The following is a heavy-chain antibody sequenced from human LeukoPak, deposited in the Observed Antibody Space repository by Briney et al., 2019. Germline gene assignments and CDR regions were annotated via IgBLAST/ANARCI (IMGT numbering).Heavy chain of an antibody. CDR2: ISSSGVST. Sequence: PGGSLRLSCAASGFTFSSYAMSWVRQAPGKGLEWVSTISSSGVSTYSADSVRGRFTISRDNSRNTLYLQMNSLRAEDTAVYYCAKDLGSWGSDWYFDLWGRGTLVTVSS. D-gene: IGHD6-13*01. V-gene: IGHV3-23*01. J-gene: IGHJ2*01. CDR3: AKDLGSWGSDWYFDL. CDR1: GFTFSSYA.